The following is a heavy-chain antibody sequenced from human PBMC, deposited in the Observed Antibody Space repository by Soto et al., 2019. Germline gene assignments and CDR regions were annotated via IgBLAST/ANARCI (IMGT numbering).Heavy chain of an antibody. CDR3: ASAPRSGYYPPFDY. D-gene: IGHD3-22*01. J-gene: IGHJ4*02. CDR2: INWNGGST. V-gene: IGHV3-20*04. CDR1: GFTFDEYG. Sequence: GGSLRLSCAASGFTFDEYGMSWVRQSPEKGLEWVSGINWNGGSTGYADSVKGRFTISRDSARKSLYLQMNSLRAEDTALYYCASAPRSGYYPPFDYWGQGTLVTVSS.